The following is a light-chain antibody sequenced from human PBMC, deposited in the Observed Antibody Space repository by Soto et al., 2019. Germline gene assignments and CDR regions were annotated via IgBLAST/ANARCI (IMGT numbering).Light chain of an antibody. CDR1: SSDVGGYNY. V-gene: IGLV2-14*01. CDR2: EVS. Sequence: QSALTQPASVSGSPGQSITISCTGTSSDVGGYNYVSWYQQHPGKAPKRMIYEVSNRPSGVSNRFSGSKSGNTASLTISGLQAEDEDDYYCSSYTSSSTRVFGTGTKLTVL. CDR3: SSYTSSSTRV. J-gene: IGLJ1*01.